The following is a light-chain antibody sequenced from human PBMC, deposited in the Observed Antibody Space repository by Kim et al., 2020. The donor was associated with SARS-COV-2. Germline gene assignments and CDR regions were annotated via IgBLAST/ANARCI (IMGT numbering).Light chain of an antibody. V-gene: IGLV1-40*01. CDR3: QSYDSSLSGFYV. CDR1: SSNIGAGYD. CDR2: GNN. Sequence: VLTQPPSVSGAPGQRVTISCTGSSSNIGAGYDVHWYQQLPGTAPKLLIYGNNNRPSGVPDRFSGSKSGTSASLAITGLQAEDEADYYCQSYDSSLSGFYVFGTGTKVTVL. J-gene: IGLJ1*01.